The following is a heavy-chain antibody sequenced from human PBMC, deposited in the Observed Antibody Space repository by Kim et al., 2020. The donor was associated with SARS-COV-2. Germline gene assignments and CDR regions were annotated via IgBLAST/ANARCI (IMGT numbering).Heavy chain of an antibody. CDR3: ARHAGTWSYFDY. J-gene: IGHJ4*02. CDR1: GGSITNYY. V-gene: IGHV4-59*08. CDR2: VFYTGGT. D-gene: IGHD6-13*01. Sequence: SETLSLTCTVSGGSITNYYWSWIRQPPGKGLEWIGYVFYTGGTNYNPSLRSRVTFSVDTSKSRFSLKLTSVTAADTAVYYCARHAGTWSYFDYWGQGTLV.